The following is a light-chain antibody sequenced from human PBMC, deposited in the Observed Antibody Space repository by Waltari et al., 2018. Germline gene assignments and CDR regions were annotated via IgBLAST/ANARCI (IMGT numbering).Light chain of an antibody. Sequence: IVMTQSPATLSVSPGERATLSCRASQSVSSSLAWYQQKPGQAPRRIIYHASARATGVPTRFSGSGSGTEFTLTISSLQSEDFAVYYCQRYNNGGKTFGPGTKLEIK. CDR3: QRYNNGGKT. V-gene: IGKV3-15*01. CDR1: QSVSSS. CDR2: HAS. J-gene: IGKJ2*01.